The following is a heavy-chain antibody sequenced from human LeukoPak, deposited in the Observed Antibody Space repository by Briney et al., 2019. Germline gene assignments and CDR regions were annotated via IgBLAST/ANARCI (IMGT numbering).Heavy chain of an antibody. V-gene: IGHV1-2*02. CDR2: INPNSGGT. CDR3: ARVSRIGGSSFGY. D-gene: IGHD2-15*01. CDR1: GYTFTGYY. Sequence: GASVKVSCKASGYTFTGYYMHWVRQAPGQGLEWMGWINPNSGGTNYAQKFQGRVTMTRDTSISTAYMELSRLRSDDTAVYYCARVSRIGGSSFGYWGQGTLVTVSS. J-gene: IGHJ4*02.